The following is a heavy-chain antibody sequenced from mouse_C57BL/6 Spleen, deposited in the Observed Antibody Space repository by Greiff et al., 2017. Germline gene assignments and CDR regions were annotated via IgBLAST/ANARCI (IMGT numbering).Heavy chain of an antibody. CDR1: GYSFTGYY. V-gene: IGHV1-42*01. Sequence: EVKLMESGPELVKPGASVKISCKASGYSFTGYYMNWVKQSPEKSLEWIGEINPSTGGTTYNQKFKAKATLTVDKSSSTAYMQLKSLTSEDSAVYYCARHDGFAYWGQGTLVTVSA. CDR2: INPSTGGT. J-gene: IGHJ3*01. D-gene: IGHD2-3*01. CDR3: ARHDGFAY.